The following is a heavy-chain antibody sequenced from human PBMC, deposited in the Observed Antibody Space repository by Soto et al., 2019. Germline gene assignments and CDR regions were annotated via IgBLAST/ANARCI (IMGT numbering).Heavy chain of an antibody. V-gene: IGHV3-23*01. CDR2: ISGSGGST. J-gene: IGHJ4*02. CDR3: AKPPTYYYDSSGYLAY. D-gene: IGHD3-22*01. Sequence: PGGSLRLSCAASGFTFSSYAMSWVRQAPGKGLEWVSAISGSGGSTYYADSVKGRFTISRDNSKNTLYLQMSSLRAEDTAVYYCAKPPTYYYDSSGYLAYWGQGTLVTVSS. CDR1: GFTFSSYA.